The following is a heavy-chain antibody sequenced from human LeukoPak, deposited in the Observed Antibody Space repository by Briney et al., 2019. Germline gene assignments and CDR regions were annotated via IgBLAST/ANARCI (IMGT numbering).Heavy chain of an antibody. CDR2: IYSSGST. CDR1: GASMRRYY. J-gene: IGHJ4*02. Sequence: SETLSLTCTVSGASMRRYYWTWIRQPAGKGLEWIGRIYSSGSTNYNPSLKSRVAMSVDTSKNQFSLKLGSVTAADTAVYYCARENPVGYSYGPVYFDYWGQGTLATVSS. D-gene: IGHD5-18*01. V-gene: IGHV4-4*07. CDR3: ARENPVGYSYGPVYFDY.